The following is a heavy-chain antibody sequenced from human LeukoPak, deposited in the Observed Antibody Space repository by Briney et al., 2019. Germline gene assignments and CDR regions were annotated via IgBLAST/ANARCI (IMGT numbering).Heavy chain of an antibody. CDR2: IYYSGST. Sequence: PSQTLSLTCTVSGGSISSGDYYWSWIRQPPGKGLEWIGYIYYSGSTYYNPSLKSRVTISVDTSKSQFSLKLSSVTAADTAVYYCARVLYGSGSLYYFDYWGQGTLVTVSS. J-gene: IGHJ4*02. CDR3: ARVLYGSGSLYYFDY. D-gene: IGHD3-10*01. V-gene: IGHV4-30-4*01. CDR1: GGSISSGDYY.